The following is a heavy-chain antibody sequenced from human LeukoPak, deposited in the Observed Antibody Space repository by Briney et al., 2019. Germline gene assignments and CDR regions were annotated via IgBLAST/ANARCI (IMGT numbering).Heavy chain of an antibody. CDR3: ARGGFYCGGDCYVDY. D-gene: IGHD2-21*02. Sequence: SETLSLTCAVYGGSFSGYYWSWIRQPPGKGLEWIGEINHSGNTNYNPSLKSRVTISVDTSKNQFSLKLSSVTAADTAVYYCARGGFYCGGDCYVDYWGRGTLVTVSS. V-gene: IGHV4-34*01. J-gene: IGHJ4*02. CDR2: INHSGNT. CDR1: GGSFSGYY.